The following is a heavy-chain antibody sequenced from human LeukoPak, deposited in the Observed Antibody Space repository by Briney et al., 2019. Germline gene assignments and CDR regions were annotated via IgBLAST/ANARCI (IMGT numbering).Heavy chain of an antibody. CDR3: AKVPYYIDY. V-gene: IGHV3-23*01. Sequence: GGSLRLSCAASGFTFSSYGMSWVRQAPGKGLECVSAISGSGDNTYYADSVKGRFTISRDNSKNTLYLQMNSLRAEDTAVYYCAKVPYYIDYWGQGTLVTVSS. CDR1: GFTFSSYG. J-gene: IGHJ4*02. CDR2: ISGSGDNT.